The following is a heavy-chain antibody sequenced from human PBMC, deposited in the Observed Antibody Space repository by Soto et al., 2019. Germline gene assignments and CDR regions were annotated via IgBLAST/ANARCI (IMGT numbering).Heavy chain of an antibody. CDR1: GGSFSGYY. J-gene: IGHJ4*02. Sequence: ETLSLTCAVYGGSFSGYYWTWIRQPPGTGLEWIGEINHSGSTNYNPSLKSRVTISVDTSKNQFSLKLTSVTAADTAVYYCARDKITGLFDYSGQGTLVTVSS. D-gene: IGHD2-8*02. CDR3: ARDKITGLFDY. V-gene: IGHV4-34*01. CDR2: INHSGST.